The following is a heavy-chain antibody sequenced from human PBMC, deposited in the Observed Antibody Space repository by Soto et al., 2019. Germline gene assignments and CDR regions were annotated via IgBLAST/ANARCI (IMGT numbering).Heavy chain of an antibody. V-gene: IGHV1-69*06. Sequence: QVQLVQSGAEVKKPGSSVKVSCKASGGTFSSYAISWVRQAPGQGLEWMGGIIPIFGTANYAKKFQGRVTITADNDKSTGYMELSSLRPKDTAEYYCARGRPRSYWPAYYYGMEVWGQGTTVTVSS. D-gene: IGHD3-10*01. CDR2: IIPIFGTA. J-gene: IGHJ6*02. CDR1: GGTFSSYA. CDR3: ARGRPRSYWPAYYYGMEV.